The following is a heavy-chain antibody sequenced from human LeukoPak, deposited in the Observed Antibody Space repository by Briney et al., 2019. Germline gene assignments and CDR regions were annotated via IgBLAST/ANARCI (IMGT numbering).Heavy chain of an antibody. CDR1: SGSIASNSYY. J-gene: IGHJ4*02. CDR2: IFYSGGL. Sequence: SETLSLTRTLASGSIASNSYYWAWVRQPPGKGLEWIGSIFYSGGLNYTPSLKSRVTISEDASKNTFSLKLTSVTAADTSVYFCATMLRAETFIDHWGQGTPVTVSS. D-gene: IGHD3-10*02. V-gene: IGHV4-39*02. CDR3: ATMLRAETFIDH.